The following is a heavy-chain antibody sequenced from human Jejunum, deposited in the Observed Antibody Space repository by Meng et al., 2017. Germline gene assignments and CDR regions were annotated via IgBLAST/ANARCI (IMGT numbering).Heavy chain of an antibody. V-gene: IGHV5-51*01. CDR1: GYSFTSYW. CDR2: IYPADSDT. J-gene: IGHJ5*02. CDR3: ARHPFGDLKIKELVPGALYNWFDP. D-gene: IGHD3-16*01. Sequence: GESLKISCKDSGYSFTSYWIAWVGQMPGKGLEWMGMIYPADSDTRYSLSFQGQVTNSADKSISTAYLQWSSMKASDTAMYYCARHPFGDLKIKELVPGALYNWFDPWGQGTLVTVSS.